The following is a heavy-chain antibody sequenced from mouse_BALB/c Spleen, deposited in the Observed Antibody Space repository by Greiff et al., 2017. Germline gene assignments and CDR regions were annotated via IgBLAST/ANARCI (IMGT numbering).Heavy chain of an antibody. CDR1: GYTFSSYC. J-gene: IGHJ4*01. V-gene: IGHV1-9*01. D-gene: IGHD2-14*01. CDR2: ILPGSGST. CDR3: ARFPYYRYDVEAMDY. Sequence: VQLQQSVAELMKPGASVKISCKATGYTFSSYCIEWVKQRPGHGLEWIGEILPGSGSTNYNEKFKGKATFTADTSSNTAYMQLSSLTSEDSAVYYCARFPYYRYDVEAMDYWGQGTSVTVSS.